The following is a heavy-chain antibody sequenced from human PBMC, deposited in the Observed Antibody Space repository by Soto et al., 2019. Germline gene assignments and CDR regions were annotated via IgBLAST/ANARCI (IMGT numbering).Heavy chain of an antibody. Sequence: QVQLVESGGGVVQPGRSLRLSCAASGFTFSSYAMHWVRQAPGKGLEWVADISYDGSNKYYADSVKGRFTISRDNSKNTLYLQMNSLRAEDTAVYYCARDGRRTIFGVATFDYWGQGTLVTVSS. CDR1: GFTFSSYA. CDR2: ISYDGSNK. V-gene: IGHV3-30-3*01. CDR3: ARDGRRTIFGVATFDY. J-gene: IGHJ4*02. D-gene: IGHD3-3*01.